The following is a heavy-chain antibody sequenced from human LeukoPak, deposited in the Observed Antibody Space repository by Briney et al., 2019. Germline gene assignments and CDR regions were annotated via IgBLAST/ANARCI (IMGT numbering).Heavy chain of an antibody. CDR1: GYTFTSYY. CDR3: ARDNSVEDTAWWFDP. J-gene: IGHJ5*02. D-gene: IGHD4-23*01. CDR2: INPSGGST. Sequence: ASVKVSCKASGYTFTSYYMHWVRQAPGQGLEWMGIINPSGGSTSYAQKFQGRVTMTRGMSTSTDYMELSSLRSEDTAVYYCARDNSVEDTAWWFDPWGQGTLVTVSS. V-gene: IGHV1-46*01.